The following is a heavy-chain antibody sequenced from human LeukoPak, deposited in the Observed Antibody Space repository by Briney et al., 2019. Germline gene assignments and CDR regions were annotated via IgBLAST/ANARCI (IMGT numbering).Heavy chain of an antibody. CDR2: ITGVGGTT. V-gene: IGHV3-23*01. CDR3: AKHRGSSSGWRFDY. Sequence: GGSLRLSCAASGFTFDNYALNWVRQAPGKGLEWVSAITGVGGTTYYADSVKGRFTISRDTSKNTLYLQMNSLRVEDTAVYYCAKHRGSSSGWRFDYWGQGTLVTVSS. D-gene: IGHD6-19*01. CDR1: GFTFDNYA. J-gene: IGHJ4*02.